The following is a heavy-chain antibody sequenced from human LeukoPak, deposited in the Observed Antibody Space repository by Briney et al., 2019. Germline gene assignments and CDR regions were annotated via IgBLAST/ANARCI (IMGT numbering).Heavy chain of an antibody. CDR3: ARVLGDSGGYYYFDY. CDR2: ISAYNGNT. V-gene: IGHV1-18*01. Sequence: ASVKVSCKASGYTFTSSAISWVRQAPGQGHEWMGWISAYNGNTNYAQKLQGRVTMTTDTSTSTAYMDLRSLRSDDTAVYYCARVLGDSGGYYYFDYWGQGTLVTVSS. J-gene: IGHJ4*02. D-gene: IGHD3-22*01. CDR1: GYTFTSSA.